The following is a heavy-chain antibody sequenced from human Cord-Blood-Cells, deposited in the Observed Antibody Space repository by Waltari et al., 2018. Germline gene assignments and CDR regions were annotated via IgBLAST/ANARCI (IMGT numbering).Heavy chain of an antibody. CDR3: ARDRGIAVAGTDFDY. CDR2: IWDDGSKK. J-gene: IGHJ4*02. V-gene: IGHV3-33*01. CDR1: GFTFSSYG. Sequence: QVQLVESGGGVVQPGRSLRLSCAASGFTFSSYGMHWVRQAPGKGLEWVAVIWDDGSKKYYADSVKGRFTIARDNSKNTLYLQMNSLRAEDTAVYYCARDRGIAVAGTDFDYWGQGTLVTVSS. D-gene: IGHD6-19*01.